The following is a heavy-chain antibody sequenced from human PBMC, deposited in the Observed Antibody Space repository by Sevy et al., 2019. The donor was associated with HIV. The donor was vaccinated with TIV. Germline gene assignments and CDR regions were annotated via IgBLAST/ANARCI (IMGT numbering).Heavy chain of an antibody. V-gene: IGHV3-15*01. Sequence: GGSLRLSCAASGFTFSNAWMSWVRQAPGKGLEWVGRIKSKTDGGTTDYVAPVKARFTISRDDSKNTLFLQMNSLKTEETAVYYCSTDPIIVLLVTDGMDVWGQGTTVTVSS. J-gene: IGHJ6*02. CDR1: GFTFSNAW. CDR3: STDPIIVLLVTDGMDV. CDR2: IKSKTDGGTT. D-gene: IGHD2-8*02.